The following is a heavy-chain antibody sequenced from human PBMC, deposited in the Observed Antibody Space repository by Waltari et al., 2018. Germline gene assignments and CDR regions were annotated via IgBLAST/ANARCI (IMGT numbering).Heavy chain of an antibody. D-gene: IGHD3-3*02. V-gene: IGHV3-15*01. CDR3: ATIHHLPFI. J-gene: IGHJ3*02. CDR1: GFTVSNAW. CDR2: IKSKTDGGTT. Sequence: EVQLVESGGGLVKPGEALRLTCGASGFTVSNAWMSWVRQAPGKGLEWVGRIKSKTDGGTTDYAAPVKGRFTISRDDSKNTVYLQMNSLKSEDTAVYYCATIHHLPFIWGQGTMVTVSS.